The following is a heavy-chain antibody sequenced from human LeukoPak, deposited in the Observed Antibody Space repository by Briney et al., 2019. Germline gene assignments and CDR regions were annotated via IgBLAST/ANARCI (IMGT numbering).Heavy chain of an antibody. J-gene: IGHJ3*02. D-gene: IGHD1-26*01. Sequence: PSETLSLTCTVSGGSISSGGYSWSWIRQHPGKGLEWIGYIYYSGSTYYNPSLKSRVTISVDTSKNQFSLKLSSVTAADTAVYYCARNSRPYSGSLSAFDIWGQGTMVTVSS. V-gene: IGHV4-31*03. CDR3: ARNSRPYSGSLSAFDI. CDR2: IYYSGST. CDR1: GGSISSGGYS.